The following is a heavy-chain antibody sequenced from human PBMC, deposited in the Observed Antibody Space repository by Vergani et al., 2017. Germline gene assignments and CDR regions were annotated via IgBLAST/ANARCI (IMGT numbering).Heavy chain of an antibody. CDR3: ANLGAGDYYGSGSYYRPFDY. CDR2: ISGSGGST. D-gene: IGHD3-10*01. CDR1: GFTFSSYA. Sequence: EVQLLESGGGLVQPGGSLRLSCAASGFTFSSYAMSWVRQAPGKGLEWVSAISGSGGSTYYADSVKGRFTSSRDNSKNTLYLQMNSLRAEDTAVYYCANLGAGDYYGSGSYYRPFDYWGQGTLVTVSS. J-gene: IGHJ4*02. V-gene: IGHV3-23*01.